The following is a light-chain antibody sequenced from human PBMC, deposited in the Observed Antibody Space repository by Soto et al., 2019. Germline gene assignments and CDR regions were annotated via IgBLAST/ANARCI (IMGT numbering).Light chain of an antibody. V-gene: IGKV3-15*01. CDR1: QSVSIN. CDR2: GAS. Sequence: EIVITQSPATLTVSPGERATLSCRASQSVSINLAWYQQRPGQPPRLLIYGASTRATGIPARFSGSGSGTDFTLPISRLQSEDFETYYCQQLNSYPITFGQGTKVDIK. J-gene: IGKJ1*01. CDR3: QQLNSYPIT.